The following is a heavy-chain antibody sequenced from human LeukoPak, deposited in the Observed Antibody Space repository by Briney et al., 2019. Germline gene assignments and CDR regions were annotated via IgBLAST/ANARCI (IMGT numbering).Heavy chain of an antibody. V-gene: IGHV4-61*02. CDR2: IYPLETT. CDR3: AREFRSGYNSRWFDY. D-gene: IGHD6-19*01. Sequence: PSETLSLTCTVSGDSVNSGAYYWSWLRQPAGKEPEWIGRIYPLETTNYNPSLKSRVAISVDTSKNQFSLKLSSVTAADTAVYYCAREFRSGYNSRWFDYWGQGTLVTVSS. J-gene: IGHJ5*01. CDR1: GDSVNSGAYY.